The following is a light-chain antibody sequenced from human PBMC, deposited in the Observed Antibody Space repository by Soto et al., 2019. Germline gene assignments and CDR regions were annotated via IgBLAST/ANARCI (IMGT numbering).Light chain of an antibody. CDR3: QPYFRTHLP. V-gene: IGKV4-1*01. J-gene: IGKJ4*01. Sequence: DIVMTQSPDSLAVSLGERATINCKSSQSVLYSSNNKNYLAWYQQKPGQPPKLLIYWASTRESGVPDRFSGSGSGTDFTLTISSRQAEDVAVYYCQPYFRTHLPFGGGTKVEIK. CDR2: WAS. CDR1: QSVLYSSNNKNY.